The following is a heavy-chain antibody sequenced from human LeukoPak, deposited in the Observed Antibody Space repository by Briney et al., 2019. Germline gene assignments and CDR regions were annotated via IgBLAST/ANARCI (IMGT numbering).Heavy chain of an antibody. V-gene: IGHV3-74*01. Sequence: PGGSLRLSCAASGFTFNIYWMHWVRQAPGKGLVWVSRINGDGSSTSSADSVKGRFTISRDNAKNTLYLQMNSLRAEDTAVYFCARGAYGDYPDYWGQGTLVTVSS. D-gene: IGHD4-17*01. CDR1: GFTFNIYW. J-gene: IGHJ4*02. CDR3: ARGAYGDYPDY. CDR2: INGDGSST.